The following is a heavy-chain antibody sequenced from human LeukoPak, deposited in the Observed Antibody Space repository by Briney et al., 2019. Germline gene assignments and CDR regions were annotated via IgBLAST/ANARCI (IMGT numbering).Heavy chain of an antibody. CDR1: GFTFSSYA. CDR3: AKDEIVLMVYAFFAS. Sequence: QSGGSLRLSCAASGFTFSSYAMSWVRQAPGKGLEWVSAISGSGGSTYYADSVKGRFTFSRDNSKNTLYLQMNSLRAEDTAVYYCAKDEIVLMVYAFFASWGQGTLVTVSS. J-gene: IGHJ5*02. D-gene: IGHD2-8*01. V-gene: IGHV3-23*01. CDR2: ISGSGGST.